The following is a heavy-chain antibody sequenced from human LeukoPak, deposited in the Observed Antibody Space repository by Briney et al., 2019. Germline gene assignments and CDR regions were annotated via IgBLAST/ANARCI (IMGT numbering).Heavy chain of an antibody. CDR2: ISGSGGST. V-gene: IGHV3-23*01. CDR1: GFTFSSYA. J-gene: IGHJ4*02. D-gene: IGHD3-10*01. Sequence: GGSLRLSCAASGFTFSSYAMSWVRQAPGKGLEWVSAISGSGGSTYYADSMKGRFTISRDNAKNSLYLQMNSLRAEDTAVYYCARGGITMVRGVPSFDYWGQGTLVTVSS. CDR3: ARGGITMVRGVPSFDY.